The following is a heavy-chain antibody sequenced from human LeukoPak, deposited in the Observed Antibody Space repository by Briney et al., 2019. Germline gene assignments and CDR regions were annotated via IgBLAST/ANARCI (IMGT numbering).Heavy chain of an antibody. CDR2: ISSSSSYI. CDR3: ARGLVVVPSLRYYFDY. Sequence: GGSLRLSCAASGFTFSSYSMNWVRQAPGKGLEWVSSISSSSSYIYYADSVKGRFTISRDNAKNSLYLQMNSLRAEDTAVYYCARGLVVVPSLRYYFDYWGQGTLVTVSS. V-gene: IGHV3-21*01. D-gene: IGHD2-2*01. CDR1: GFTFSSYS. J-gene: IGHJ4*02.